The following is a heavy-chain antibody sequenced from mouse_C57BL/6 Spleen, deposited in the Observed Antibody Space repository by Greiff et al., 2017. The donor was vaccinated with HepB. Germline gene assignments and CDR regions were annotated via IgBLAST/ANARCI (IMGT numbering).Heavy chain of an antibody. CDR1: GFTFSDYG. Sequence: EVHLVESGGGLVKPGGSLKLSCAASGFTFSDYGMHWVRQAPEKGLEWVAYISSGSSTIYYADTVKGRFTISRDNAKNTLFLQMTSLRSEDTAMYYCARSHYGSSYGYFDVWGTGTTVTVSS. CDR2: ISSGSSTI. D-gene: IGHD1-1*01. J-gene: IGHJ1*03. CDR3: ARSHYGSSYGYFDV. V-gene: IGHV5-17*01.